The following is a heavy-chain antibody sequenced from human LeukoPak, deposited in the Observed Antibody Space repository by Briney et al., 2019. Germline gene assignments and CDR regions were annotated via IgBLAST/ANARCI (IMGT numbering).Heavy chain of an antibody. CDR3: AKDMVVTASWRRSLSREYYYYGMDV. J-gene: IGHJ6*02. D-gene: IGHD2-21*02. CDR1: GFTFSSYA. CDR2: ISGSGGST. V-gene: IGHV3-23*01. Sequence: GGSLRLSCAASGFTFSSYAMSWVRQAPVKGLEWVSAISGSGGSTYYAASVKGRFTISRDNSKNTLYLQMNSLRAEDTAVYYCAKDMVVTASWRRSLSREYYYYGMDVWGQGTTVTVSS.